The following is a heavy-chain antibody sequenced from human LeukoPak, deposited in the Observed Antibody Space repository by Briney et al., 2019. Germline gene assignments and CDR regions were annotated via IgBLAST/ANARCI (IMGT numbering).Heavy chain of an antibody. D-gene: IGHD3-22*01. CDR1: GGSTSSYY. J-gene: IGHJ5*02. Sequence: PSETLSLTCTVSGGSTSSYYWSWIRQPPGKGLEWIGYIYYSGSTNYNPSLKSRVTISVDTSKNQFSLKLSSVTAADTAVYYCARDLGYYYDSSGYSWFDPWGQGTLVTVSS. CDR3: ARDLGYYYDSSGYSWFDP. CDR2: IYYSGST. V-gene: IGHV4-59*01.